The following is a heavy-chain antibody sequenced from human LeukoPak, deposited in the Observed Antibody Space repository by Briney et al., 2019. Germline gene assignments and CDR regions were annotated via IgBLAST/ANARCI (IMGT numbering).Heavy chain of an antibody. CDR2: VNPDSGGT. D-gene: IGHD3-10*01. V-gene: IGHV1-2*02. J-gene: IGHJ3*02. Sequence: ASVKVSCKTSGYTFTGYYIHWVRQAPGQGLEWMGWVNPDSGGTTHAQKFQDRVTMTRDTSITTAFMELSRLRSDDTAVYYCARDSGPGTFDIWGQGTMVTVSS. CDR1: GYTFTGYY. CDR3: ARDSGPGTFDI.